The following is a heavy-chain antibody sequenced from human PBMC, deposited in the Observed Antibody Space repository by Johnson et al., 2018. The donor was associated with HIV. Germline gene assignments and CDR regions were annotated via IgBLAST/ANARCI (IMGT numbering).Heavy chain of an antibody. CDR1: GFTFDDFG. CDR2: INWNGGST. Sequence: MLLVESGGGVQRPGGSLRLSCAASGFTFDDFGMGWVRQAPGKGLEWVSGINWNGGSTSYADSVKGRFTISRDNAKNSRYVQMNSLRAEDTALYNCAKVIGYDSSGKALDIWGQGTMVTVSS. J-gene: IGHJ3*02. CDR3: AKVIGYDSSGKALDI. V-gene: IGHV3-20*01. D-gene: IGHD3-22*01.